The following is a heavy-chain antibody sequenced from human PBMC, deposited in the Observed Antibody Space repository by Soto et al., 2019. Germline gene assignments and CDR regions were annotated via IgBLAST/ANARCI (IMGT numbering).Heavy chain of an antibody. CDR1: RFTFSSFP. CDR3: ARGVNYGLDV. V-gene: IGHV3-74*01. J-gene: IGHJ6*02. Sequence: PGGSLRLSCAASRFTFSSFPMHWVRQGPGKGLVWVSRIHDDESSTAYADSVKGRFTISRDNAKNTLFLQMSSLRADDTAVYYCARGVNYGLDVWGQGTTVTVSS. CDR2: IHDDESST.